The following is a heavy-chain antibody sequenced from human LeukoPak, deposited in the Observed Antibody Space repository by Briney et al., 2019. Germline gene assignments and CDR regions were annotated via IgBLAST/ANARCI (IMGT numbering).Heavy chain of an antibody. CDR2: IYYSGST. V-gene: IGHV4-39*01. D-gene: IGHD3-22*01. J-gene: IGHJ5*02. CDR1: GGSISSSSYY. Sequence: SETLSLTCTVSGGSISSSSYYWGWIRQPPGKGLEWIGSIYYSGSTYYNPSLKSRVTISVDTSKNQSSLKLSSVTAADTAVYYCARAGYYYDSSGYLRFDPWGQGTLVTVSS. CDR3: ARAGYYYDSSGYLRFDP.